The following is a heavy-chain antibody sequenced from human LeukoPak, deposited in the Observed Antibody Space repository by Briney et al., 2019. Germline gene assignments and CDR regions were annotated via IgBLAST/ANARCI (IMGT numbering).Heavy chain of an antibody. V-gene: IGHV3-74*01. J-gene: IGHJ4*02. D-gene: IGHD5-18*01. CDR2: INSDGSST. CDR3: ARGNTAMVAPFDY. CDR1: GFTFSSYW. Sequence: GGSLRLSCAASGFTFSSYWMHWVRQAPGKGLVWVSRINSDGSSTSYADSVKGRVTISRDNAKNTLYLQMNSLRAEDTAVYYCARGNTAMVAPFDYWGQGTLVTVSS.